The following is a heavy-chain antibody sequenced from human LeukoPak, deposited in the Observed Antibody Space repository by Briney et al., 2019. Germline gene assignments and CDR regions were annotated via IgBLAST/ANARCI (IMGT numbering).Heavy chain of an antibody. J-gene: IGHJ6*02. CDR2: IYYSGST. D-gene: IGHD5-12*01. CDR1: GGSISSSSYY. CDR3: ARQVSGYDGGDYGMDV. Sequence: PSETLSLTCTVSGGSISSSSYYWGWIRQPPGKGLEWIGSIYYSGSTYYNPSLKSRVTISVDTSKNQFSLKLSSVTAADTAVYYCARQVSGYDGGDYGMDVWGQGTTVTVSS. V-gene: IGHV4-39*01.